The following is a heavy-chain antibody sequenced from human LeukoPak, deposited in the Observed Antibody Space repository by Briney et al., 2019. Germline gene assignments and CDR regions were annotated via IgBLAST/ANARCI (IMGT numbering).Heavy chain of an antibody. Sequence: SETLSLTCAVYGGSFSGYYWSWIRQPPGKGLEWIGEINHSGSTNYNPSLKSRVTISVDTSKNQFSLKLSSVTAADTAVYYCAREIIAVARGPDYFDYWGQGTLVTVSS. J-gene: IGHJ4*02. CDR3: AREIIAVARGPDYFDY. V-gene: IGHV4-34*01. D-gene: IGHD6-19*01. CDR2: INHSGST. CDR1: GGSFSGYY.